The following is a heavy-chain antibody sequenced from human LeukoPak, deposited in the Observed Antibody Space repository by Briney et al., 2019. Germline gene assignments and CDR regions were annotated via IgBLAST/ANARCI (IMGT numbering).Heavy chain of an antibody. CDR1: GGSITNYH. V-gene: IGHV4-59*01. Sequence: PSETLSLTCTVSGGSITNYHWTWIRQPPGKGLEYIGYIYNSGSTFYNPSLKSRVTISADTSKKQFSLKLSSVTAADTAVYYCARSRCSSTSCYSYGMGVWGQGTTVTVSS. CDR3: ARSRCSSTSCYSYGMGV. J-gene: IGHJ6*02. D-gene: IGHD2-2*01. CDR2: IYNSGST.